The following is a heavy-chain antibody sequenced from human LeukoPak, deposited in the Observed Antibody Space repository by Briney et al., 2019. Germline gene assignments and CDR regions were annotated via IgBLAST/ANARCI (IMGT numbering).Heavy chain of an antibody. CDR1: GGSISSSDYY. V-gene: IGHV4-39*01. Sequence: PSETLSLTCTVSGGSISSSDYYWGRIRQAPGKGLELIGSIYYSGLTYYNPSLNSRVTISVDTSKSQFSLKMSSVTTADTAIYYCARRGYNYGQGWFDSWGQGTLVTVSS. CDR3: ARRGYNYGQGWFDS. CDR2: IYYSGLT. D-gene: IGHD5-12*01. J-gene: IGHJ5*01.